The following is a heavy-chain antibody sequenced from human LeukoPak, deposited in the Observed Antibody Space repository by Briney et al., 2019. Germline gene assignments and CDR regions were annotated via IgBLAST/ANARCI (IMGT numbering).Heavy chain of an antibody. CDR1: GFTFSSYG. CDR3: AKGSGWEVSYYYYYMDV. D-gene: IGHD1-26*01. Sequence: GSLRLSCAASGFTFSSYGMSWVRQAPGKGLEWVAFIRYDGSNKYYVGSVKGRFTISRDNSKNTLYLQMNSLRAEDTAVYYCAKGSGWEVSYYYYYMDVWGKGTTVTISS. CDR2: IRYDGSNK. J-gene: IGHJ6*03. V-gene: IGHV3-30*02.